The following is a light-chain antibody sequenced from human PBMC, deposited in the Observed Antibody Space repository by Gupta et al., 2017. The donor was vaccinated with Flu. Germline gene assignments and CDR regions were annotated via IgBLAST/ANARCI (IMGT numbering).Light chain of an antibody. CDR2: GNY. V-gene: IGLV1-44*01. CDR1: SSNIGSNT. CDR3: TTWDDSLNGVV. Sequence: QSELTQPPSASGTPGQSVTISCSGSSSNIGSNTVNWYQQLPGTAPKLLIYGNYQRPSRVPDRFSGSKSGTSASLAISGLQAEDEADYYCTTWDDSLNGVVFGGGTKVTVL. J-gene: IGLJ2*01.